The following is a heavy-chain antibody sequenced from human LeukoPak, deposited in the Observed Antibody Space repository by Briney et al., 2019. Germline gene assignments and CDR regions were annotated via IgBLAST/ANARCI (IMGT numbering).Heavy chain of an antibody. CDR1: GFTFDDYA. CDR3: AKDDYYDSSGSVPSFDY. Sequence: PGGSLRLSCAASGFTFDDYAMHWVRQAPGKGLEWVTFIRYDGSNKYYADSVKGRFTISRDNSKNTLYLQMNSLRAEDTAVYYCAKDDYYDSSGSVPSFDYWGQGTLVTVSS. V-gene: IGHV3-30*02. CDR2: IRYDGSNK. D-gene: IGHD3-22*01. J-gene: IGHJ4*02.